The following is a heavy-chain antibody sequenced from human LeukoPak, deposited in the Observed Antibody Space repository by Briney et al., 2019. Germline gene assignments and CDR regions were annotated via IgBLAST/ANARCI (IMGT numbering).Heavy chain of an antibody. V-gene: IGHV1-2*02. J-gene: IGHJ6*03. D-gene: IGHD6-6*01. Sequence: ASVKVSCKASGNTFTGYYMHWVRQAPGQGLEWVGWINPNSGGTNHAQKLQGRVTMTTDTSTSTAYMELRSLRSDDTAVYYCARGGVYSSSSGGYYYYYYMDVWGKGTTVTVSS. CDR3: ARGGVYSSSSGGYYYYYYMDV. CDR2: INPNSGGT. CDR1: GNTFTGYY.